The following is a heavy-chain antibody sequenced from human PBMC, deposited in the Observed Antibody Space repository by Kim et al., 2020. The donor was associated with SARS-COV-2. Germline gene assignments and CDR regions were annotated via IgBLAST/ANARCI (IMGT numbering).Heavy chain of an antibody. CDR2: IKSKTDSGTT. D-gene: IGHD3-22*01. J-gene: IGHJ4*02. CDR3: ITEMYYYDSSGYDY. CDR1: GFTFSNAW. V-gene: IGHV3-15*01. Sequence: GGSLRLSCAAPGFTFSNAWMSWVRQAPGKGLEWVGRIKSKTDSGTTYYAAPVKGRFTISRDDSKNTLYLQMNSLKTEDTSVYYCITEMYYYDSSGYDYWGQGTLVTVSS.